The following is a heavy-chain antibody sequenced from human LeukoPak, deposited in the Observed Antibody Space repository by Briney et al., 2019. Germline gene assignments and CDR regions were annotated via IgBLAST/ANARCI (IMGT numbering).Heavy chain of an antibody. D-gene: IGHD2-2*02. Sequence: ASVKVSCKASGYTFTGYYMHWVRQAPGQGLEWMGWINPNSGGTNYAQKFQGRVTMTRDTSISTAYMELSRLRSDDTAVYYCARAGDIVVVPAAITEDWFDPWGQGTLVTVSP. CDR2: INPNSGGT. J-gene: IGHJ5*02. CDR1: GYTFTGYY. V-gene: IGHV1-2*02. CDR3: ARAGDIVVVPAAITEDWFDP.